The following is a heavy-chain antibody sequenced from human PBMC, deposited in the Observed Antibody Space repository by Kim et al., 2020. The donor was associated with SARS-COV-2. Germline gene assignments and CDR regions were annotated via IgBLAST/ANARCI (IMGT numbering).Heavy chain of an antibody. CDR3: AADPITMVRGVYAFDI. CDR1: GFTFTSSA. V-gene: IGHV1-58*01. Sequence: SVKVSCKASGFTFTSSAVQWVRQARGQRLEWIGWIVVGSGNTNYAQKFQERVTITRDMSTSTAYMELSSLRSEDTAVYYCAADPITMVRGVYAFDIWGQGTMVTVSS. CDR2: IVVGSGNT. J-gene: IGHJ3*02. D-gene: IGHD3-10*01.